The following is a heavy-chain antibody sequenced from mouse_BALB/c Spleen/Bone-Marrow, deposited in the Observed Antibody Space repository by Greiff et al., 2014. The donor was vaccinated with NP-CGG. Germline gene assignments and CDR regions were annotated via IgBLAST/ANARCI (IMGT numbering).Heavy chain of an antibody. CDR1: GYTFSSYW. D-gene: IGHD3-3*01. CDR3: ARRRFRGCDY. J-gene: IGHJ2*01. V-gene: IGHV1-9*01. Sequence: LQESGAELMEPGASVKISCKATGYTFSSYWIEWVKQRPGHGLEWIGEILPGSNSTNYNEKFKGKATFTANTSSNTAYMQLSSLTSEDSAVYYCARRRFRGCDYWGQGTTLTVSS. CDR2: ILPGSNST.